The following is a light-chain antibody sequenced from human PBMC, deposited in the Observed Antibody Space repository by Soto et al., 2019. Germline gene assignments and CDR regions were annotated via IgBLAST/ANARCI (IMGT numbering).Light chain of an antibody. CDR1: QSISSW. J-gene: IGKJ2*01. Sequence: DIPITQSPSTLSASVGDRVTITCRASQSISSWLAWYQQKPGKAPKLLIYRASNLQSGVPSRFSGSGSGTEFTLTISSLQPDDFATYYCQRYVGYSLTFGQGTKLEIK. V-gene: IGKV1-5*03. CDR2: RAS. CDR3: QRYVGYSLT.